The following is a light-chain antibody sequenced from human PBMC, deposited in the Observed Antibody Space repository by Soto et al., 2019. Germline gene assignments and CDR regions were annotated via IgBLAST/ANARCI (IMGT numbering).Light chain of an antibody. J-gene: IGKJ5*01. CDR1: QSVSSH. V-gene: IGKV3-11*01. Sequence: EIVLTQSPATLSLSPGERATVSCRASQSVSSHFAWYQHNRGQDPRLLIYAASSRASRIPARFSGSGSGTEFTLTISSIEPEDFAVYYCQQGVNWPFTFGQGTRLEIK. CDR3: QQGVNWPFT. CDR2: AAS.